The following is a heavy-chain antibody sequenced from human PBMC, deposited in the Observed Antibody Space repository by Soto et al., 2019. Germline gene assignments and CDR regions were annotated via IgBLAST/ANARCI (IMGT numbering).Heavy chain of an antibody. CDR2: ISAHNGNT. D-gene: IGHD1-1*01. CDR3: VRGRYGDY. V-gene: IGHV1-18*01. Sequence: QVHLVQSGAEVKKPGASVKVSCKGSGYAFTTYGITWVRQAPGQGLEWMGWISAHNGNTNYAQKLQGRVTVTSDTSTSTAYMELRSLRSDDTAVYYCVRGRYGDYWGQGALVTVSS. J-gene: IGHJ4*02. CDR1: GYAFTTYG.